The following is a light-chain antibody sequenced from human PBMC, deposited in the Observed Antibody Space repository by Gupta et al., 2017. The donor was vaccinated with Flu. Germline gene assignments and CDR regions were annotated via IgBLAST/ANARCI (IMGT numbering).Light chain of an antibody. CDR2: GEN. J-gene: IGLJ2*01. CDR1: SLRNFH. CDR3: SSRDSSTNQLI. V-gene: IGLV3-19*01. Sequence: SSELTQAPAVSVALGQPVRISCQGGSLRNFHANWYQQRPGQAPILVVFGENNRPSGIPDRFSGSTSGDTASLTITGAQPEDAADYYCSSRDSSTNQLIFGGGTKLTVL.